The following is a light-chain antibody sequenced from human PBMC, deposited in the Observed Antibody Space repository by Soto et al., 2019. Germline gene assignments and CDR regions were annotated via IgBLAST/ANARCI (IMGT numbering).Light chain of an antibody. CDR3: QQYGTSEII. CDR1: QSVGKY. V-gene: IGKV3-11*01. CDR2: DAS. Sequence: EIGITQSPATLSLSPGERATPCCRASQSVGKYLVWYQQKPGQAPRLLIYDASNRATGIPARFSGSGSGTDFTLTITRLEPEDFAVFYCQQYGTSEIIFGQGTRLEI. J-gene: IGKJ5*01.